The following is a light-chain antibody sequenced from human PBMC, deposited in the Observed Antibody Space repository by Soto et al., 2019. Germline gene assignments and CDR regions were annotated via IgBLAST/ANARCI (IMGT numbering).Light chain of an antibody. J-gene: IGKJ4*01. CDR1: QSISSGY. Sequence: ETVLTQSPGTLSLSPGERATLSCRASQSISSGYLAWYQQRPGQAPRLLISGASNRATGIPDRFSGSGSGADFTLTISRLEPEDFAVYYCQQDYGSPLVTFGGGTKVEIK. CDR3: QQDYGSPLVT. V-gene: IGKV3-20*01. CDR2: GAS.